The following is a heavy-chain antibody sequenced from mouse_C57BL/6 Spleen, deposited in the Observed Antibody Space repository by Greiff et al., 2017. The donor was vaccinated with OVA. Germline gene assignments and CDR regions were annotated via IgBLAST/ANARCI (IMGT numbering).Heavy chain of an antibody. CDR1: GYAFTNYL. J-gene: IGHJ2*01. D-gene: IGHD1-1*01. V-gene: IGHV1-54*01. CDR3: ARDYGSSYFDY. Sequence: VQLQQSGAELVRPGTSVKVSCKASGYAFTNYLIEWVKQRPGQGLEWIGVINPGGGGTNYNAKFKGKATLTADTSSSTAYMQHSSLTSEDSAVYFCARDYGSSYFDYWCQGTTLTVSS. CDR2: INPGGGGT.